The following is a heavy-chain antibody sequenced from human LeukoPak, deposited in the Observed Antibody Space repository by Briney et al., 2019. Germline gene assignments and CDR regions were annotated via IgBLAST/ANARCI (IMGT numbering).Heavy chain of an antibody. CDR1: GYTFNGFY. CDR2: INPNSGGT. J-gene: IGHJ4*02. Sequence: SVKVSCKASGYTFNGFYLHWVRQAPGRGLEWMGWINPNSGGTNYAQKFQGRVTMTRDTSISTAYMELSRLRSDDTAVYYCARWMATVTTPDYWGQGTLVTVSS. CDR3: ARWMATVTTPDY. D-gene: IGHD4-11*01. V-gene: IGHV1-2*02.